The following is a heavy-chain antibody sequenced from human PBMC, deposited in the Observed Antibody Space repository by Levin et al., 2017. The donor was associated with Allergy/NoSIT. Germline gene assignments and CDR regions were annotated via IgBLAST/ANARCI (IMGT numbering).Heavy chain of an antibody. CDR2: INQSGST. D-gene: IGHD3-3*01. CDR1: GGSFSDYY. Sequence: SETLSLTCAVYGGSFSDYYWSWIRQPPGKGLEWIGEINQSGSTNYNPSLKSRVTISVDTSKSQFSLKLRSVTAADTAVYYCARGRKLRFVEWLYRFDYWGQGTLVTVSS. CDR3: ARGRKLRFVEWLYRFDY. J-gene: IGHJ4*02. V-gene: IGHV4-34*01.